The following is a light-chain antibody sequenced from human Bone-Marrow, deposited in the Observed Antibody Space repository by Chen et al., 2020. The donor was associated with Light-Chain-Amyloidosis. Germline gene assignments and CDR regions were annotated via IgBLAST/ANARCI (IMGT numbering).Light chain of an antibody. CDR3: QQYNSYSLT. CDR1: QSISSW. CDR2: KAS. V-gene: IGKV1-5*03. J-gene: IGKJ4*01. Sequence: DIQMTQSPSTLSASVGDRVTITCRARQSISSWLAWFQQKPGKAPNLLIYKASSLESGVPSRFSGSGSGTEFTLTISSLQPDDFATYYCQQYNSYSLTFGGGTRVEIE.